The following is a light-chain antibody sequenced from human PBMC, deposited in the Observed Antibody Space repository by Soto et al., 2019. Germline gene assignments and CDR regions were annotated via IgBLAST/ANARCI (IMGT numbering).Light chain of an antibody. CDR1: QRVSGSS. V-gene: IGKV3-20*01. Sequence: EIVLTQSPGTLSLSPGERATLSCRASQRVSGSSLAWYQQRPDQAPRLLIYDASYRVTGIPDRFSGRGSGTDFTLTVSTLEPEDFAVYYCQQYGASPGTFGQGTKVDIK. J-gene: IGKJ1*01. CDR3: QQYGASPGT. CDR2: DAS.